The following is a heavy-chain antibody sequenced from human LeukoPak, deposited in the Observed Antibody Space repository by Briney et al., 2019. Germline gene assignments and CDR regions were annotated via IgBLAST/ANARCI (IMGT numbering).Heavy chain of an antibody. V-gene: IGHV3-74*01. J-gene: IGHJ4*02. D-gene: IGHD4-23*01. CDR3: ARVNYGGNSFSVY. Sequence: GGSLRLLYAASGFTFSSYWMHWVRQAPGKGLVWVSRINSDGTNIVYADSVKGRFTISRDNAKSTLYLQMNSLRAEDTAVYYCARVNYGGNSFSVYWAGRPLVTVSS. CDR2: INSDGTNI. CDR1: GFTFSSYW.